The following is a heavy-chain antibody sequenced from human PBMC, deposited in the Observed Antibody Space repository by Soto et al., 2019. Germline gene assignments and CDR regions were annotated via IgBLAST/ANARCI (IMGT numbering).Heavy chain of an antibody. Sequence: GGSLRLSCAASGFTFSNAWMSWVRQAPGKGLEWVGRIKSKTDGGTTDYAAPVKGRFTISRDDSKNTLYLQMNSLKTEDTAVYYCTTARTTSDEVTGLYYYYYYYMDVWGKGTTVTVSS. J-gene: IGHJ6*03. CDR2: IKSKTDGGTT. D-gene: IGHD3-16*01. V-gene: IGHV3-15*01. CDR3: TTARTTSDEVTGLYYYYYYYMDV. CDR1: GFTFSNAW.